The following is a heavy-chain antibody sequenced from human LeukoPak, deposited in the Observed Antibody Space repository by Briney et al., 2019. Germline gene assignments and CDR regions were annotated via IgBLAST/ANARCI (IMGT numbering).Heavy chain of an antibody. CDR1: GYTFTGYY. J-gene: IGHJ4*02. CDR3: ARLAEREGAGDY. D-gene: IGHD6-19*01. V-gene: IGHV1-2*04. Sequence: ASVTVPCKASGYTFTGYYMHWVRQAPGQGLEWMGWINPNSGGTNYAQKFQGWVTMTRDTSISTAYMELSRLRSDDTAVYYCARLAEREGAGDYWGQGTLVTVSS. CDR2: INPNSGGT.